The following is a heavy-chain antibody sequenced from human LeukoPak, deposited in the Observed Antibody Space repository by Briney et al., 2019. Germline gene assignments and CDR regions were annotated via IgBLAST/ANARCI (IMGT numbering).Heavy chain of an antibody. D-gene: IGHD3-22*01. J-gene: IGHJ4*02. CDR3: ARGDRSGPRDY. CDR2: IYYSGNT. Sequence: SETLSLTCTASGGSISSYYWSWIRQPPGKGLEWIGHIYYSGNTNYNPSLKSRVTVSVDTSKNQFSLKLSSVTAADTAVYHCARGDRSGPRDYWGQGTLVTVSS. V-gene: IGHV4-59*01. CDR1: GGSISSYY.